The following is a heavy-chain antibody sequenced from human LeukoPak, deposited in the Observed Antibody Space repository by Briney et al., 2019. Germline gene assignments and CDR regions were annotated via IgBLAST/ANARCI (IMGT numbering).Heavy chain of an antibody. J-gene: IGHJ4*02. D-gene: IGHD3-16*01. CDR1: GGSISSGGYS. V-gene: IGHV4-30-2*01. CDR3: ARSRGGYFDY. CDR2: IYHSGST. Sequence: SETLSLTCAVSGGSISSGGYSWSWIRQPPGKGLEWIGYIYHSGSTYYNPSLKSRVTISVDRSKNQFSLKLSSVTAADTAVYYCARSRGGYFDYWGQGTLVTVSS.